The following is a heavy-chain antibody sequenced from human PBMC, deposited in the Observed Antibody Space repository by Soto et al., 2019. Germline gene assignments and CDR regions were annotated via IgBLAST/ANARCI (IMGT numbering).Heavy chain of an antibody. D-gene: IGHD2-8*01. CDR2: IYSNGDT. J-gene: IGHJ4*02. CDR3: ARKSDSSPVPEADGV. Sequence: EVQLVETGGGLIQPGGSLRLSCVASGFSVGSNYMTWVRQSPGKGLEWVSLIYSNGDTDYADSVKGRFSISRDNFKNTLYLQMNNLRAEDTAVYHCARKSDSSPVPEADGVWGRGTLVTVSS. CDR1: GFSVGSNY. V-gene: IGHV3-53*02.